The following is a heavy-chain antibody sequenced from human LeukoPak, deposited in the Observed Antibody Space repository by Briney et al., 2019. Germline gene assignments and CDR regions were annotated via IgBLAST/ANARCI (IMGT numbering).Heavy chain of an antibody. CDR1: GVTFRTFA. CDR3: ARGGYGSGSYDYYFYGMDV. V-gene: IGHV3-30*14. D-gene: IGHD3-10*01. J-gene: IGHJ6*02. Sequence: GGSLRLSCAASGVTFRTFAMHWVRQAPGKGLEWVAVISYDGSNKYWADSVQGRFTISRDNSKNTVYLQMNRLRPGDTAVYYCARGGYGSGSYDYYFYGMDVWGQGTTVTVSS. CDR2: ISYDGSNK.